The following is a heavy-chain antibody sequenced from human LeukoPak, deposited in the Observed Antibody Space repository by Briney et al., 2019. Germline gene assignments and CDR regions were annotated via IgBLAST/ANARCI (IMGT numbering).Heavy chain of an antibody. V-gene: IGHV4-39*01. Sequence: SETLSLTCTVSGGSISSSSYYWGWIRQPPGKGLEWIGSIYYSGSTYYNPSLKSRVTISVDTSKNQFSLKLSSVTAADTAVYYCARAYSSSWQLDYWGQGTLVTVSS. J-gene: IGHJ4*02. CDR3: ARAYSSSWQLDY. D-gene: IGHD6-13*01. CDR2: IYYSGST. CDR1: GGSISSSSYY.